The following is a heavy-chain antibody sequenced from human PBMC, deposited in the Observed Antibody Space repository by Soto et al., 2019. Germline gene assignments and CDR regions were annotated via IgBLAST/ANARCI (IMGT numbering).Heavy chain of an antibody. V-gene: IGHV3-30-3*01. CDR1: GFTFSSYA. CDR3: ARPSSTTAMVSFDY. D-gene: IGHD5-18*01. CDR2: ISYDGSNK. Sequence: PGGSLRLSCAASGFTFSSYAMHWVRQAPGKGLEWVAVISYDGSNKYYADSVKGRFTISRDNSKNTLYLQMNSLRAEDTAVYYCARPSSTTAMVSFDYWGQGTLVPVYS. J-gene: IGHJ4*02.